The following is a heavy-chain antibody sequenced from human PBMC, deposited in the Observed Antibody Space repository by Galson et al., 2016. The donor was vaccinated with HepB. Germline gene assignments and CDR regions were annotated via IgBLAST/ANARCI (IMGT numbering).Heavy chain of an antibody. V-gene: IGHV3-15*01. J-gene: IGHJ1*01. Sequence: SLRLSCAASGFTFTNAWLSWVRQAPGKGLEWVGRIRSESYGGTSYYAAPVKGRFTIFRDDSQNTVYLQMNGLKTEDTAVYYYAHYGPTEYFQDWGRGTLVIVSS. CDR2: IRSESYGGTS. CDR1: GFTFTNAW. D-gene: IGHD3-16*01. CDR3: AHYGPTEYFQD.